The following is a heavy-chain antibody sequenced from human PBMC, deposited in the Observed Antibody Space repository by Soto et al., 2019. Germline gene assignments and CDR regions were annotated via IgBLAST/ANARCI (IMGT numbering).Heavy chain of an antibody. CDR1: GYTFTNHG. V-gene: IGHV1-18*04. CDR3: ARGSDNTGYYSYFDY. J-gene: IGHJ4*02. CDR2: ISPYNGNT. Sequence: ASVKVSCKASGYTFTNHGINWVRQAPGQGLEWMGWISPYNGNTNYAQKLRGRLTMTTDTSTTTAYMELRSLRSDDTALYYCARGSDNTGYYSYFDYWGQGTLVTVS. D-gene: IGHD3-22*01.